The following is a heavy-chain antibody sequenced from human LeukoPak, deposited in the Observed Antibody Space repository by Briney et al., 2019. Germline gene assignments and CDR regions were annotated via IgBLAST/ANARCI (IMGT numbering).Heavy chain of an antibody. CDR1: GFTFSSYS. J-gene: IGHJ5*02. CDR2: ISSSSSYI. D-gene: IGHD3-9*01. Sequence: GGSLRLSCAASGFTFSSYSMNWVRQAPGKGLEWVSSISSSSSYIYYADSVKGRFTISRDNAKNSLYLQMNSLRAEDAAVYYCARDDIGWFDPWGQGTLVTVSS. CDR3: ARDDIGWFDP. V-gene: IGHV3-21*01.